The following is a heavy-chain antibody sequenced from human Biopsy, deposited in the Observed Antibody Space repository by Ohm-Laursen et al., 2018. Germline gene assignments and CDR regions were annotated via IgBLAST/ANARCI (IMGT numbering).Heavy chain of an antibody. V-gene: IGHV4-59*01. D-gene: IGHD2/OR15-2a*01. Sequence: GTLSLTCSVSGGSISSSYWSWIRQPPGKGLEWIGGIYYSGSTNYNPSLKSQVTISVDTSKNQFSLRLNSVTAADTAVYYCARATNSTGWPYYYFYGMDVWGQGTTVTASS. J-gene: IGHJ6*02. CDR1: GGSISSSY. CDR3: ARATNSTGWPYYYFYGMDV. CDR2: IYYSGST.